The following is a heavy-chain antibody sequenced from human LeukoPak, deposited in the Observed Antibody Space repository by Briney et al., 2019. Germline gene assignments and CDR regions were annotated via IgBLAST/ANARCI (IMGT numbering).Heavy chain of an antibody. Sequence: GASVKVSCKASGYTFTSYGISWVRQAPGQGLEWMGWISAYNGNTNYAQKLQGRVTMTTDTSTSTAYMELRSLRSDDTAVYYCARDRGSSWYGGGFDYWGQGTLVTVSS. CDR3: ARDRGSSWYGGGFDY. CDR2: ISAYNGNT. V-gene: IGHV1-18*01. J-gene: IGHJ4*02. CDR1: GYTFTSYG. D-gene: IGHD6-13*01.